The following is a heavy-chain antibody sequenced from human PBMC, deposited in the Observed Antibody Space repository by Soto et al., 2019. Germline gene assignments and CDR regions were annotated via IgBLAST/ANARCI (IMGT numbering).Heavy chain of an antibody. CDR3: VRENYYYGMDV. V-gene: IGHV3-53*01. Sequence: EVPLVESGGGLIQPGGSLRLSCAASGFNVSVNYMNWVRQAPGKGLEWVSVINGGGSTNYADSVRGRFTISRDTSQNTLSLQMTSLRAEDTAVYYCVRENYYYGMDVWGQGTTVIVSS. CDR2: INGGGST. J-gene: IGHJ6*02. CDR1: GFNVSVNY.